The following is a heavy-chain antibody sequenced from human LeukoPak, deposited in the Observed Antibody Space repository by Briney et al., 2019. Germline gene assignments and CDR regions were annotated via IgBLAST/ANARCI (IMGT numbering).Heavy chain of an antibody. CDR2: IYYSGST. V-gene: IGHV4-59*01. CDR1: GGSISSYY. CDR3: ARDPPSPFDAFDI. Sequence: TSETLSLTCTVSGGSISSYYWSWIRQPPGKGLEWIGYIYYSGSTNYNPSLKSRVTISVDTSKNQFSLKLSSVTAADTAVYYCARDPPSPFDAFDIWGQGTMVTVSS. J-gene: IGHJ3*02. D-gene: IGHD2/OR15-2a*01.